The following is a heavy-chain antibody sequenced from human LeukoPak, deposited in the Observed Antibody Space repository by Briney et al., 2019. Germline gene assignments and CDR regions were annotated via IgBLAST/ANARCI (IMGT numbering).Heavy chain of an antibody. CDR1: GFTFADHA. Sequence: AGGSLRLSCAASGFTFADHALHWVRQAPGKGLEWVSGISWNSGSIGYADSVKGRFTISRDNAKNSLYLLMNSLRAEDTALYYCARRAGAYSHPYDYWGQGTLVTVSS. J-gene: IGHJ4*02. D-gene: IGHD4/OR15-4a*01. CDR3: ARRAGAYSHPYDY. CDR2: ISWNSGSI. V-gene: IGHV3-9*01.